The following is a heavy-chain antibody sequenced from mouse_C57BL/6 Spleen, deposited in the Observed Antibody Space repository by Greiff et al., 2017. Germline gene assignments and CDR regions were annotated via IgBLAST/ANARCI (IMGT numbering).Heavy chain of an antibody. Sequence: QVQLKQSGAELARPGASVKLSCKASGYTFTSYGISWVKQRTGQGLEWIGEIYPRSGNTYYNEKFKGKATLTADKSSSTAYMELRSLTSEDSAVYFCARGTTVVATQRYYAMDYWGQGTSVTVSS. CDR3: ARGTTVVATQRYYAMDY. CDR1: GYTFTSYG. J-gene: IGHJ4*01. CDR2: IYPRSGNT. V-gene: IGHV1-81*01. D-gene: IGHD1-1*01.